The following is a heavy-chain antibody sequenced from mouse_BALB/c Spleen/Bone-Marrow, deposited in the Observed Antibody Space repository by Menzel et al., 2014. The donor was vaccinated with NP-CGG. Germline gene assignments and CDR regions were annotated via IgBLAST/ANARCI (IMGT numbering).Heavy chain of an antibody. D-gene: IGHD2-10*02. CDR3: ARVYGNYFFAY. J-gene: IGHJ3*01. CDR2: ISYDGSN. CDR1: GYSITSGYY. V-gene: IGHV3-6*02. Sequence: EVKLVESGPGLVKPSQSLSLPCSVTGYSITSGYYWNWIRQFPGNKLEWMGYISYDGSNNYNPSLKNRISITRDTSKNLFFLKLNSVTTEDTATYYCARVYGNYFFAYWGQGTLVTVSA.